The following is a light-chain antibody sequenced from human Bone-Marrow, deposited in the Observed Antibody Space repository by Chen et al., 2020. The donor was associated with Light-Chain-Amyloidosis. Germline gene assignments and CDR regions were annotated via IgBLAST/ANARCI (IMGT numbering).Light chain of an antibody. CDR2: DDS. CDR1: NIGSTS. CDR3: QVWDRSSDRPV. V-gene: IGLV3-21*02. J-gene: IGLJ3*02. Sequence: SYVLTQPSSVSVAPGQTPTIACGGNNIGSTSVHWYQQTTGQAPLLVVYDDSDRPSGIPERLSGSNSGNTATLTISRVEAGDEADYYCQVWDRSSDRPVFGGGTKLTVL.